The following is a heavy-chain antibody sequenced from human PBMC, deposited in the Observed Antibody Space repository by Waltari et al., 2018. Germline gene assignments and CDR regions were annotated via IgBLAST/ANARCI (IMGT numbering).Heavy chain of an antibody. V-gene: IGHV3-30*02. D-gene: IGHD2-2*02. CDR3: AKDAFGNTYLDF. CDR1: GFPFSHFG. CDR2: IWFDGSDK. J-gene: IGHJ4*02. Sequence: QVNLVESGGGVVQPGGSLSLSCATSGFPFSHFGMHWVRQAPGKGLEWVALIWFDGSDKFYADSVRGRFTISRDNSARTLYLDMDSLRLDDTAMYYCAKDAFGNTYLDFWGQGTLVTVSS.